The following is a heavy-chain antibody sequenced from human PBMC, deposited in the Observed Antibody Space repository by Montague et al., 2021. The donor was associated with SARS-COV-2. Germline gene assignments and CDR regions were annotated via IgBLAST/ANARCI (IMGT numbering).Heavy chain of an antibody. CDR3: ARSLSYYYGMDV. D-gene: IGHD3-9*01. CDR1: GFTFDDYA. V-gene: IGHV3-33*08. CDR2: IWYDGSNK. Sequence: SLRLSCAASGFTFDDYAMHWVRQAPGKGLEWVAVIWYDGSNKYYADSVKGRFTISRDNSKNTLYLQMNSLRAEDTAVYYCARSLSYYYGMDVWGQGTTVTVSS. J-gene: IGHJ6*02.